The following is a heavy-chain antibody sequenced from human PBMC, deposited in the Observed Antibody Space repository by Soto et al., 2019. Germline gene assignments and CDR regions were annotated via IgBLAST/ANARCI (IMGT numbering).Heavy chain of an antibody. CDR3: ARDLDGSGSYYNFSGYYYGMDV. CDR1: GFTFSSYG. CDR2: IWYDGSNK. Sequence: GGSLRLSCAASGFTFSSYGMHWVRQAPGKGLEWVAVIWYDGSNKYYADSVKGRFTISRDNSKNTLYLQMNSLRAEDTAVYYCARDLDGSGSYYNFSGYYYGMDVWGQGTTVTVSS. D-gene: IGHD3-10*01. J-gene: IGHJ6*02. V-gene: IGHV3-33*01.